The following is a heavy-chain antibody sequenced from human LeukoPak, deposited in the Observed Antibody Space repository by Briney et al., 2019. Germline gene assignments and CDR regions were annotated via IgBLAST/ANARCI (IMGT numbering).Heavy chain of an antibody. CDR2: ISSSSSYI. CDR3: ARGPPVSTVGLTGELRPEYYFDY. V-gene: IGHV3-21*01. J-gene: IGHJ4*02. CDR1: GFTFSSYS. D-gene: IGHD4-23*01. Sequence: GGSLRLSCAASGFTFSSYSMNWVRQAPGKGLEWVSSISSSSSYIYYADSVKGRFTISRDNAKNSLYLQMNSLRAEDTAVYYCARGPPVSTVGLTGELRPEYYFDYWGQGTLVTSPQ.